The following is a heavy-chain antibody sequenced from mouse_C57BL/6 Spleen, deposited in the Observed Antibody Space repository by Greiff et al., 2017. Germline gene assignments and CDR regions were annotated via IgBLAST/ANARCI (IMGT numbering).Heavy chain of an antibody. Sequence: EVQVVESVAELVRPGASVKLSCTASGFNIKNTYMHWVKQRPEQGLEWIGRIDPANGNTKYAPKFQGKATITADTSSNTAYLKLDSLTSEDTTIYYCARSYYEYDGDWYFDVWGTGTTVTVSP. CDR2: IDPANGNT. CDR1: GFNIKNTY. D-gene: IGHD2-4*01. CDR3: ARSYYEYDGDWYFDV. J-gene: IGHJ1*03. V-gene: IGHV14-3*01.